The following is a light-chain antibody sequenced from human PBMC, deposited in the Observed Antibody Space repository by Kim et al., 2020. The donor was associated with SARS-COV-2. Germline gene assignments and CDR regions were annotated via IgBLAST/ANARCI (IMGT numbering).Light chain of an antibody. CDR2: DAS. J-gene: IGKJ1*01. Sequence: LSLSPGERAPLSCRASQSVSSYLAWYQQKPGQAPRLLIYDASNRATGIPARFSGSGSGTDFTLTISSLEPEDFAVYYCQQRSNWTFGQGTKVDIK. CDR1: QSVSSY. CDR3: QQRSNWT. V-gene: IGKV3-11*01.